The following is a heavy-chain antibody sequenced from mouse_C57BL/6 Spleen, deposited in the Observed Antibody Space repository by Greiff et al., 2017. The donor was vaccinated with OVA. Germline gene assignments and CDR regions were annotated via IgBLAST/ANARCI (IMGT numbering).Heavy chain of an antibody. V-gene: IGHV5-4*01. CDR3: ARDVNYYFDY. CDR2: ISDGGSYT. D-gene: IGHD4-1*02. J-gene: IGHJ2*01. Sequence: DVKLVESGGGLVKPGGSLKLSCAASGFTFSSYAMSWVRQTPEKRLEWVATISDGGSYTYYPDNVKGRFTISRDNAKNNLYLQMSHLKSEDTAMYYCARDVNYYFDYWGQGTTLTVSS. CDR1: GFTFSSYA.